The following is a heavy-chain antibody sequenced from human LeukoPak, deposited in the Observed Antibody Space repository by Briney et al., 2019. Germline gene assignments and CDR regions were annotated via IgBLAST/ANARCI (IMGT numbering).Heavy chain of an antibody. J-gene: IGHJ4*02. V-gene: IGHV4-59*01. D-gene: IGHD4-17*01. CDR1: GGSISSYY. Sequence: SETLSLTCTVSGGSISSYYWSWIRQPPGKGLEWLGYIYYSGSTNYNPSLKSRVTISVDTSKNQFSLKLSSVTAADTAVYYCARGRYYGDYTPFDYWGQGTLVTVSS. CDR3: ARGRYYGDYTPFDY. CDR2: IYYSGST.